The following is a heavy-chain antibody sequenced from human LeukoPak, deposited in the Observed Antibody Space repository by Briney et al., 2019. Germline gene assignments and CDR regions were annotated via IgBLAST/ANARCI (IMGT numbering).Heavy chain of an antibody. CDR3: ARGGYSYGYQRGFFDY. Sequence: PGGSLRLSCAASGFTFYDYGMSWVRHAPGKGLKWVSGINWNGDSADYADSVKGRFTISRDNAKNSLYLQMDSLRAEDTALYYCARGGYSYGYQRGFFDYWGQGTLVTVSS. CDR1: GFTFYDYG. CDR2: INWNGDSA. J-gene: IGHJ4*02. D-gene: IGHD5-18*01. V-gene: IGHV3-20*04.